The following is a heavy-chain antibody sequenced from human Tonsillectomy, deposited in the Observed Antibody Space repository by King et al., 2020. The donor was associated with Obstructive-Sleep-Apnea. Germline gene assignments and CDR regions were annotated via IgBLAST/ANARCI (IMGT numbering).Heavy chain of an antibody. V-gene: IGHV4-59*08. CDR2: IYYSGST. CDR1: GASISSYY. Sequence: VQLQESGPGLVKPSETLSLTCTVSGASISSYYWSWIRQPPGKGLEWIGYIYYSGSTNYNPSLKSRVTISVDTSKNQFSLKLRSVTAADTAVYYCARRWGSSGWFFFDPWGQGALVTVSS. D-gene: IGHD6-19*01. J-gene: IGHJ5*02. CDR3: ARRWGSSGWFFFDP.